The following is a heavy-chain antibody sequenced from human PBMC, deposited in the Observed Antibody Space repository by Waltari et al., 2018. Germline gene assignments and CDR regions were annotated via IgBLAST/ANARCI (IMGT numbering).Heavy chain of an antibody. CDR1: GYTFTDYY. D-gene: IGHD4-17*01. CDR2: INLQSGGT. Sequence: QVQLVQSGAEVKKPGAAVKVFCKTPGYTFTDYYRSWVRQAPGKGLEWMGWINLQSGGTNYAQNFQGRVSMTRDTSISTAYMELSSLTSDDTAVYYCARRAFTTVTTDYWGQGTLVTVSS. J-gene: IGHJ4*02. CDR3: ARRAFTTVTTDY. V-gene: IGHV1-2*02.